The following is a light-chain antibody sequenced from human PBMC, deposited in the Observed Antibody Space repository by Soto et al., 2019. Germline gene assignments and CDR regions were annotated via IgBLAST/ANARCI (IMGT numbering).Light chain of an antibody. Sequence: DIQMTQSPSTLSASVGDRVTITCRASQSISIWLAWYQQKPGKAPKILIYKASSLESGVPSRFSGSGSGTEFTLTISSLQPEDVATYYCQKYNSDPPWTFGQGTKVDIK. V-gene: IGKV1-5*03. CDR3: QKYNSDPPWT. CDR2: KAS. CDR1: QSISIW. J-gene: IGKJ1*01.